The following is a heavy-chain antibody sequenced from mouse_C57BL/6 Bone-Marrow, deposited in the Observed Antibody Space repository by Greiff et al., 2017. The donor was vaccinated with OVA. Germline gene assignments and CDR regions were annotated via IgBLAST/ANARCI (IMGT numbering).Heavy chain of an antibody. J-gene: IGHJ2*01. Sequence: QVQLQQPGAELVKPGASVKLSCKASGYTFTSYWMQWVKQRPGQGLEWIGEIDPSDSYTNYNQKFKGKATLTVDTSSSTAYMQLSSLTSEDSAVYYCARGEGYSDYWGQGTTLTVSS. CDR3: ARGEGYSDY. CDR1: GYTFTSYW. V-gene: IGHV1-50*01. CDR2: IDPSDSYT.